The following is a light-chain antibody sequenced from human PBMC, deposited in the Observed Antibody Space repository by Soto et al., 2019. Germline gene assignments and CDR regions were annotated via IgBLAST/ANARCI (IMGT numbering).Light chain of an antibody. CDR1: SSNIGAHYD. Sequence: QSVLTQPPSMSGAPGQSVTISCTGSSSNIGAHYDVHWYQQFPGTAPKLLIYSNNQRPSGVPDRFSGSKSGTSASLAISGLQSEDEADYYCAAWDDSLNGVVFGGGTKLTVL. V-gene: IGLV1-40*01. J-gene: IGLJ2*01. CDR2: SNN. CDR3: AAWDDSLNGVV.